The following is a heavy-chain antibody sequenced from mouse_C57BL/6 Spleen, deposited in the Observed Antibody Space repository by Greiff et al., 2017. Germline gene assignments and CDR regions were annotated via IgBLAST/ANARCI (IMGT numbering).Heavy chain of an antibody. D-gene: IGHD2-1*01. CDR3: ARSKMGDCNYDYYAMDY. V-gene: IGHV1-81*01. J-gene: IGHJ4*01. CDR2: ISPRSGNT. CDR1: GYTFTSYG. Sequence: VQLQQSGAELARPGASVKLSCTASGYTFTSYGISWVKQRTGQGLEWIGEISPRSGNTYYNEKFKGKATLTADKSSSTAYMELRRLTSEDSAVYICARSKMGDCNYDYYAMDYWGQGTSVTVSS.